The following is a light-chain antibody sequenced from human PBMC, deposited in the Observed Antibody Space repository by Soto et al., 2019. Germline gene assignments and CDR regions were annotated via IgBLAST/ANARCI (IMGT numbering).Light chain of an antibody. Sequence: EIVLTQSPGTLSLSPGERATLACRASQTVTTNYLAWYQQKPGQAPRLLIYGSSTRAAAIPDRLSGSGSGTDFPLTIDNLEPEDSAVYYCQQYVSSSLTFGGGTKVEIK. V-gene: IGKV3-20*01. J-gene: IGKJ4*01. CDR1: QTVTTNY. CDR2: GSS. CDR3: QQYVSSSLT.